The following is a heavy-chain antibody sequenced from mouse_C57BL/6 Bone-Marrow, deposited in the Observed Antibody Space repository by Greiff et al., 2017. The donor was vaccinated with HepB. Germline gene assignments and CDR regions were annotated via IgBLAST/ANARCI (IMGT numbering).Heavy chain of an antibody. Sequence: EVQGVESGGDLVKPGGSLKLSCAASGFTFSSYGMSWVRQTPDKRLEWVATISSGGSYTYYPDSVKGRFTISRDNAKNTLYLQMSSLKSEDTAMYYCANHMVTSYLYFDVWGTGTTGTVSS. J-gene: IGHJ1*03. CDR3: ANHMVTSYLYFDV. D-gene: IGHD2-1*01. CDR1: GFTFSSYG. V-gene: IGHV5-6*01. CDR2: ISSGGSYT.